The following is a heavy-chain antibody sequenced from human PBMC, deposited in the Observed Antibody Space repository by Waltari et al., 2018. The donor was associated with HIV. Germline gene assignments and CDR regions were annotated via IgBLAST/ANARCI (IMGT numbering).Heavy chain of an antibody. CDR1: GGSLSGYY. J-gene: IGHJ6*02. Sequence: QVQLQQWGAGLLKPSETLSLTCAVDGGSLSGYYWSWIRESPGKGLEWIGEINHGGSTKPNPSLVSRLTISLDTSKNQFSLQLNSVTAADTAVYFCARVGLTGNGDYYGMDVWGQGTTVTVSS. D-gene: IGHD1-20*01. CDR2: INHGGST. CDR3: ARVGLTGNGDYYGMDV. V-gene: IGHV4-34*01.